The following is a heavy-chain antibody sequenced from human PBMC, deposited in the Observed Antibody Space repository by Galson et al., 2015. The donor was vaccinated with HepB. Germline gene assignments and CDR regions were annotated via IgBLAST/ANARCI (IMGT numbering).Heavy chain of an antibody. CDR3: ARCLDEYSSGWYFGY. Sequence: SLRLSCAASGFSFSSYTLHWVRQAPGKGLEWVSAISSAGTYIDYRDSVKGRFTISRDNAKNSLYLQMNNMRAEDTAVYFCARCLDEYSSGWYFGYWGQGALVSVSS. CDR2: ISSAGTYI. J-gene: IGHJ4*02. CDR1: GFSFSSYT. V-gene: IGHV3-21*06. D-gene: IGHD6-19*01.